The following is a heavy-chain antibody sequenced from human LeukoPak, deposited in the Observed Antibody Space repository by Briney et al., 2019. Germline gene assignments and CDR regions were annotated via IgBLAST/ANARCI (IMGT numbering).Heavy chain of an antibody. CDR3: AKGRWQHSVGCFDY. D-gene: IGHD5-24*01. J-gene: IGHJ4*02. CDR2: LTGSGVNT. V-gene: IGHV3-23*01. Sequence: GGSLRLSCAASGFTFSTYAMGWVRQAPGKGLEWVSALTGSGVNTYYADSVKGRFTISRDNSKNTLYLLMNSLRAEDTALYYRAKGRWQHSVGCFDYWGQGTLVTVSS. CDR1: GFTFSTYA.